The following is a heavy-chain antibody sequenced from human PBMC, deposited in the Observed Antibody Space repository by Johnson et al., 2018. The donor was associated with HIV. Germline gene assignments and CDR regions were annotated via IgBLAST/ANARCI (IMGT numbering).Heavy chain of an antibody. D-gene: IGHD3-22*01. CDR2: ISYDGSNK. CDR1: GFTFSSYA. J-gene: IGHJ3*02. CDR3: ARDNFGGMIVVRGGAFDI. V-gene: IGHV3-30-3*01. Sequence: QVQLVESGGGVVQPGRSLRLSCAASGFTFSSYAMHWVRQAPGKGLEWVAVISYDGSNKYYADSVKGRFTISRDNSKNTLYLQMNSLSAEDTAVYYCARDNFGGMIVVRGGAFDIWGQVTMVTVSS.